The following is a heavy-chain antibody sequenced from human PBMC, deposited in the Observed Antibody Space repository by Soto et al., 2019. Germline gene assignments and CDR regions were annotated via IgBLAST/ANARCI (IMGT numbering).Heavy chain of an antibody. CDR2: IIPIFGTA. CDR3: ASHSGSSPEGRYYYGMDV. CDR1: GGTFSSYA. J-gene: IGHJ6*02. D-gene: IGHD1-26*01. Sequence: QVQLVQSGAEVKKPGSSVKVSCKASGGTFSSYAISWVRQAPVQGLEWMGGIIPIFGTADYAQKFQGSVTLTADESTSTGYMELSSLRSEDTAVYYCASHSGSSPEGRYYYGMDVWGQGTTVTVSS. V-gene: IGHV1-69*12.